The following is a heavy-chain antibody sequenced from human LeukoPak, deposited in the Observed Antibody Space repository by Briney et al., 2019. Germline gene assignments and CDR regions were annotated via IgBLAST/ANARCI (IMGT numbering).Heavy chain of an antibody. V-gene: IGHV3-23*01. CDR1: GFSFDICA. D-gene: IGHD4-23*01. CDR3: AKDATPRNSIWDYFGK. Sequence: GGSLRLSCVASGFSFDICAMSWVRQAPGKGPEWVSSIGGPTETFFADSVKGRFTVSRDNSQNTLYLQMNSLRAEDTAVYYCAKDATPRNSIWDYFGKWGQGALVTVST. J-gene: IGHJ4*02. CDR2: IGGPTET.